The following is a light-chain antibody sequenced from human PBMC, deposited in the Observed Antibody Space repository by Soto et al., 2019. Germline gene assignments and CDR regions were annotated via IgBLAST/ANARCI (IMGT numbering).Light chain of an antibody. J-gene: IGKJ1*01. CDR3: QQYKSYSWT. V-gene: IGKV1-5*01. CDR2: DAS. CDR1: QSISSC. Sequence: DIQMTQSPSTLSVSVGDRVTITCWASQSISSCLDWYQKKPGKAPKLLIYDASSLESGVPSRLRGSGDGTELTITISSMQTDDFETYNCQQYKSYSWTFGQGTKVDIK.